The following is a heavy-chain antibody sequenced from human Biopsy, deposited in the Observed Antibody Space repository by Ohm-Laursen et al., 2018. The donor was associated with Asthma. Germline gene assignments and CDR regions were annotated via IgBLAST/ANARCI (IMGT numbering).Heavy chain of an antibody. Sequence: SLRLSCAASGFTVNRDHMFWVRQAPGKGLEWVSVIYSGGTSHTADSVRGRFTISRDFSKNTLHLQMHSLRAEDSAIYYCAKYSVFYYRGGNDYWGQGIVVTVSS. CDR3: AKYSVFYYRGGNDY. V-gene: IGHV3-53*01. CDR2: IYSGGTS. J-gene: IGHJ4*02. D-gene: IGHD1-26*01. CDR1: GFTVNRDH.